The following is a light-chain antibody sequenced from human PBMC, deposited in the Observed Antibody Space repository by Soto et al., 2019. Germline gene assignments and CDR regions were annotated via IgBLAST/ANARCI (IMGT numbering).Light chain of an antibody. CDR2: DAS. CDR3: QQSNSYSLT. Sequence: DIQMTQSPSTLSASVGDRVTITCRASQSISSWLAWYQQKPGKAPKLLIYDASSLESGVPSRFSGSGSGTEFTLTISSLPPDDFATYYCQQSNSYSLTFGQGTKLEIK. V-gene: IGKV1-5*01. J-gene: IGKJ2*01. CDR1: QSISSW.